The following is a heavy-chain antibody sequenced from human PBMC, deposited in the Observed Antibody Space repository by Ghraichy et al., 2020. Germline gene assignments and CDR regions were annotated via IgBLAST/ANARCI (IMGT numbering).Heavy chain of an antibody. J-gene: IGHJ4*02. D-gene: IGHD1-7*01. CDR1: GFAFSNSF. CDR3: ATNYAY. Sequence: GESLNISCAASGFAFSNSFMNWVRQAPGKGLEWVSYISSGGTTIYYADSVKGRFTISRDNAKNSLYLQMNSLRAEDTAVYYCATNYAYWGQGTLVTVSS. V-gene: IGHV3-48*01. CDR2: ISSGGTTI.